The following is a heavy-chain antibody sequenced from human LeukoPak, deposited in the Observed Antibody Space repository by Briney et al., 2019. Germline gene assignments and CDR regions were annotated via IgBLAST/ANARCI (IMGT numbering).Heavy chain of an antibody. CDR2: IYSGGST. CDR3: AHLPSSGTGIVDY. V-gene: IGHV3-66*01. Sequence: PGGSLRLSCAASEFSVGSNYMTWVRQAPGKGLEWVSLIYSGGSTYYADSVKGRFTISRDNSKNTLYLQMNSLRAEDTAVYYCAHLPSSGTGIVDYWGQGTLVTVSS. J-gene: IGHJ4*02. D-gene: IGHD3-10*01. CDR1: EFSVGSNY.